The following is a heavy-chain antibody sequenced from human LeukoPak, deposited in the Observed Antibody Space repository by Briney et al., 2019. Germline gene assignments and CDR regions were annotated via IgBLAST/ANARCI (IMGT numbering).Heavy chain of an antibody. CDR1: GFTFSSFA. D-gene: IGHD6-13*01. CDR2: IWYDGSNR. V-gene: IGHV3-33*08. CDR3: VRRGAGDTFDI. Sequence: PGGSLRLSCAASGFTFSSFAMSWVRQAPGKGLEWVAVIWYDGSNREYVDSVKGRFTISRDNSKNTLYLQLNRLRAEDTAVYYCVRRGAGDTFDIWGQGTMVTVSS. J-gene: IGHJ3*02.